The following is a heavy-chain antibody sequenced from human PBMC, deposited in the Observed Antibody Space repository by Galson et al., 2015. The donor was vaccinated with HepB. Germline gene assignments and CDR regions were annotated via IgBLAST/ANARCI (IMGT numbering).Heavy chain of an antibody. CDR2: MNPNSGNT. Sequence: SVKVSCKASGYTFTSYDINWVRQATGQGLEWMGWMNPNSGNTGYAQKFQGRVTMTRNTSISTAYMELSSLRSEDTAVYYCARSSGDYVLAFDIWGQGTMVTVSS. V-gene: IGHV1-8*01. D-gene: IGHD4-17*01. CDR1: GYTFTSYD. J-gene: IGHJ3*02. CDR3: ARSSGDYVLAFDI.